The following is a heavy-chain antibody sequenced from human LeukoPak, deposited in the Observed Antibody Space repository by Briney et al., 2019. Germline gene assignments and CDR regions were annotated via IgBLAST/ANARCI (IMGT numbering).Heavy chain of an antibody. J-gene: IGHJ4*02. V-gene: IGHV1-46*01. CDR3: ARGLVGEGIDY. CDR2: IIPIFGTA. CDR1: GYTFTSYY. Sequence: ASVKVSCKASGYTFTSYYMHWVRQAPGQGLEWMGGIIPIFGTANYAQKLQGRVTMTTDTSTSTAYMELRSLRSDDTAVYYCARGLVGEGIDYWGQGTLVTVSS. D-gene: IGHD3-16*01.